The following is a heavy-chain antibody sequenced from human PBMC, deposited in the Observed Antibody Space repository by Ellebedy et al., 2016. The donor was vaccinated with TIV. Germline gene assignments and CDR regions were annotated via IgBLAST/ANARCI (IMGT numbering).Heavy chain of an antibody. CDR1: GFTFRDHG. D-gene: IGHD2-21*01. Sequence: GESLKISCAASGFTFRDHGMHWVRQAPGKGLEWVADISYEGRDKYYVDSVKGRFTISRDNSKNTLYLQVNSLRAEDTAVYYCARDKGIDYAMDVWGQGTTVTVSS. V-gene: IGHV3-30*03. CDR2: ISYEGRDK. J-gene: IGHJ6*02. CDR3: ARDKGIDYAMDV.